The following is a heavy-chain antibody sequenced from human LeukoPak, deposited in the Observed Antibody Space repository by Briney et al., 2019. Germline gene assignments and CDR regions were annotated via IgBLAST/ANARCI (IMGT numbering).Heavy chain of an antibody. D-gene: IGHD3-16*01. V-gene: IGHV3-7*03. J-gene: IGHJ4*02. CDR1: GFSFTTYG. Sequence: GGSLRLSCAASGFSFTTYGMSWVRQAPGKGLEWVANIKRDGSEKYYVDSVKGRFTISRDNAKNSLYLQMNSLRAEDTAVYYCVRDQGGAVSYWGQGTLVTVSS. CDR3: VRDQGGAVSY. CDR2: IKRDGSEK.